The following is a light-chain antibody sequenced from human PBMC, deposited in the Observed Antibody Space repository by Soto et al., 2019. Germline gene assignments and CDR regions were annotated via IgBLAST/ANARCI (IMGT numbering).Light chain of an antibody. V-gene: IGLV8-61*01. J-gene: IGLJ2*01. CDR1: SGSVSTTYY. CDR3: MLYMGGGLVV. Sequence: QTVETQEPSFSVSPGGTVTLTCGLTSGSVSTTYYPSWYQQTPGQAPRTLIYSTNIRSSGVPDRFSGSILGNKAALTITGAQADDESDYHCMLYMGGGLVVFGGGTKVTVL. CDR2: STN.